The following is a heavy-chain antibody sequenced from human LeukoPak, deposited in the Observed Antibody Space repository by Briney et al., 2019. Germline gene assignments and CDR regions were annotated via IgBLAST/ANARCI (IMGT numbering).Heavy chain of an antibody. CDR1: GGSFSGYY. J-gene: IGHJ5*02. CDR2: INHSGST. CDR3: ARLLPLVYYYGSGSYSRFDP. V-gene: IGHV4-34*01. D-gene: IGHD3-10*01. Sequence: SETLSLTCAVYGGSFSGYYWSWIRQPPGKGLEWIGEINHSGSTNYNPSLKSRVTISVDTSKNQFSLKLSSVTAADTAVYYCARLLPLVYYYGSGSYSRFDPWGQGTLVTVSS.